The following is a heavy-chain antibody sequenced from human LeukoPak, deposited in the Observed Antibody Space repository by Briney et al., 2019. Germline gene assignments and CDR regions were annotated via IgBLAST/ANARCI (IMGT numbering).Heavy chain of an antibody. CDR2: IYASGTT. J-gene: IGHJ3*01. CDR3: ARDPGYYGSET. Sequence: SETLSLTCTVSGGSISSYYWTWVRQPAGKGLEWIGRIYASGTTDYNPSLKSRVTMSVDTSKNQFSLKLSSVTAADTAVYYCARDPGYYGSETWGQGTMVTVSS. V-gene: IGHV4-4*07. CDR1: GGSISSYY. D-gene: IGHD3-10*01.